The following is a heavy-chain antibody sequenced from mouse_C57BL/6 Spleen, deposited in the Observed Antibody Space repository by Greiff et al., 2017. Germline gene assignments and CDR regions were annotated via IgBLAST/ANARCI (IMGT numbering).Heavy chain of an antibody. D-gene: IGHD1-1*01. V-gene: IGHV1-55*01. CDR2: IYPGSGST. CDR1: GYTFTSYW. CDR3: ARRIYYGSSYEDAMDY. J-gene: IGHJ4*01. Sequence: VQLQQPGAELVKPGASVKMSCKASGYTFTSYWITWVKQRPGQGLEWIGDIYPGSGSTNYNEKFKSKATLTVDTSSSTAYMQLSSLTSEDSAVYYCARRIYYGSSYEDAMDYWGQGTSVTVSS.